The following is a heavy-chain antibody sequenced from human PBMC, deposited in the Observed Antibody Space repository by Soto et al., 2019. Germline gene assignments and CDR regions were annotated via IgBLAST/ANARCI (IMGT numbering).Heavy chain of an antibody. J-gene: IGHJ3*02. V-gene: IGHV1-69*13. CDR3: ARKAESYGFDI. Sequence: GASVKVSCKASGDTFTNYVINWVRQAPGQGLEWVGGFIPIFDAANYAQNFRGRVTITADESTSTAYMELSGLRSEDTAMYYCARKAESYGFDIWGQGTLVTVSS. CDR1: GDTFTNYV. CDR2: FIPIFDAA. D-gene: IGHD2-8*01.